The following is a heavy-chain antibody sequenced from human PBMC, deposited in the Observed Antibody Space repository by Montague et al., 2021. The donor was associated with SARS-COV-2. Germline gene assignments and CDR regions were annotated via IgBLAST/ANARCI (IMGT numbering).Heavy chain of an antibody. CDR1: GRSISSGGYY. CDR2: IYYSGST. V-gene: IGHV4-31*03. Sequence: TLSLTCTVSGRSISSGGYYSSWIRQHPGNSLEWIGYIYYSGSTYYNPSLKSRVTISVDTSKNQFSLKLSSVTAADTAVYYCARARITMIVVVNAFDIWGQGTMVTVSS. CDR3: ARARITMIVVVNAFDI. D-gene: IGHD3-22*01. J-gene: IGHJ3*02.